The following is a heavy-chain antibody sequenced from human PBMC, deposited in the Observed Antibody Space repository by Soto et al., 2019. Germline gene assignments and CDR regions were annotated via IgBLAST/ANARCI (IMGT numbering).Heavy chain of an antibody. D-gene: IGHD3-10*01. CDR1: GFTFSSYA. V-gene: IGHV3-23*01. CDR2: ISGSGGST. Sequence: PGGSLRLSCAASGFTFSSYAMSWVRQAPGKGLEWVSAISGSGGSTYYADSVKGRFTISRDNSKNTLYLQMNSLRAEDTAVYYCAKDHFYYGSGSYRSVDAFDIWGQGTIVTVSS. CDR3: AKDHFYYGSGSYRSVDAFDI. J-gene: IGHJ3*02.